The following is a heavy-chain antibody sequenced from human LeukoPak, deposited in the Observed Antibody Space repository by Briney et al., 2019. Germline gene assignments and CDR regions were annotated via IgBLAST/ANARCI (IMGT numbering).Heavy chain of an antibody. CDR2: ISADGGST. J-gene: IGHJ4*02. CDR3: AKDKAGTIVWYGRWAIGLFDY. Sequence: AGSLRLSCAASGFNFDAYAMHWVRQAPGKGLQWVSLISADGGSTYYADSVKGRFTISRDNSKNSLYLQMNGLTTEDTAFYYCAKDKAGTIVWYGRWAIGLFDYWGQGTLLTVSS. D-gene: IGHD6-13*01. V-gene: IGHV3-43*02. CDR1: GFNFDAYA.